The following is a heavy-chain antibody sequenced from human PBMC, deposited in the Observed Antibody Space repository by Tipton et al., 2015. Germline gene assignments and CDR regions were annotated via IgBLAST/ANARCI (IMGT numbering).Heavy chain of an antibody. CDR3: ARARGRHGGLFDS. CDR1: AYSISTDYY. CDR2: ISFSDTT. D-gene: IGHD4-23*01. Sequence: LRLSCAVSAYSISTDYYWSWIRQPPGKGLEWIGYISFSDTTHYNPSLKSRVTISVDTSKTQFSLKMSSVTASDTAVYYCARARGRHGGLFDSWGQGILVTVSS. V-gene: IGHV4-38-2*01. J-gene: IGHJ4*02.